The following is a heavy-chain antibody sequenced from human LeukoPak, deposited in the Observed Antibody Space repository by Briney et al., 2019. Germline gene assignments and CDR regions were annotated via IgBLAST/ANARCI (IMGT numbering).Heavy chain of an antibody. CDR3: ARDGRELLPSY. Sequence: GASVKVSCKASGGTFSSYAISWVRQAPGQGLEWMGRIIPILGMANYAQKFQGRVTITTDESTSTAYMELSSLRSEDTAVYYCARDGRELLPSYWGQGTLVTVSS. D-gene: IGHD1-26*01. V-gene: IGHV1-69*04. J-gene: IGHJ4*02. CDR1: GGTFSSYA. CDR2: IIPILGMA.